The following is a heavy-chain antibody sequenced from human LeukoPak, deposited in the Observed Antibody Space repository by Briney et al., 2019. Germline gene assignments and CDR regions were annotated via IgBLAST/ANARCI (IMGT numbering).Heavy chain of an antibody. CDR2: ISSSGSTI. CDR1: GFTFSSYE. D-gene: IGHD5-24*01. J-gene: IGHJ4*01. CDR3: ARAPGWLPFDF. Sequence: GGSLRLSCAASGFTFSSYEMNWVRQAPGKGLEWISYISSSGSTIYYADSVKGRFTISRDNAKNSLYLQMNSLRAEDTAVYYCARAPGWLPFDFWGHGTLVTVSS. V-gene: IGHV3-48*03.